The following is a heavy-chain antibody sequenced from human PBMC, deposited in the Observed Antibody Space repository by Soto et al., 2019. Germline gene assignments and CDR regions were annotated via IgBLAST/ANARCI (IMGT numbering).Heavy chain of an antibody. J-gene: IGHJ4*02. CDR3: VKGDINQLISND. V-gene: IGHV3-23*01. CDR2: VSGSGDNT. CDR1: GFKFTNYA. D-gene: IGHD2-2*01. Sequence: EVQLLESGGRLVQPGGSLRLSCTASGFKFTNYAMNWVRQAPGKGLEWVSTVSGSGDNTYYADSVTGRFTISRDNSKNTLSLQMNTLRAGDAAMYFCVKGDINQLISNDWGQGTLVIVSS.